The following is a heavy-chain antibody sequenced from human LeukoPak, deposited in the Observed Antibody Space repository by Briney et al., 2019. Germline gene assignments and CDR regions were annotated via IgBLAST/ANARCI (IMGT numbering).Heavy chain of an antibody. CDR2: INSDGSST. V-gene: IGHV3-74*01. CDR3: VRVISSQWEPGLQY. J-gene: IGHJ1*01. CDR1: GFTFSSYW. D-gene: IGHD1-26*01. Sequence: PGGSLRLSCAASGFTFSSYWMHWVRQAPGKGLVWVSRINSDGSSTNYADSVKGRFTISRDNAKNTLYLQMNSLRAEDTAVYYCVRVISSQWEPGLQYWGQGTLVTVSS.